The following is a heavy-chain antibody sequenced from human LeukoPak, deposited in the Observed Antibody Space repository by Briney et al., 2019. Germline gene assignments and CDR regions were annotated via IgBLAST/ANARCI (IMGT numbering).Heavy chain of an antibody. CDR2: IYSTGRS. J-gene: IGHJ6*03. V-gene: IGHV4-4*07. D-gene: IGHD4-17*01. CDR1: GGSISNYF. CDR3: ARGVGDYVFPSYYFYMDV. Sequence: SETLSLTCTVSGGSISNYFWSWVRQPAGKGLEWIGRIYSTGRSDYNPSLKSRITISVDTSKNQFSLKLTSVTAADTAVYYCARGVGDYVFPSYYFYMDVWGKGTTVTVSS.